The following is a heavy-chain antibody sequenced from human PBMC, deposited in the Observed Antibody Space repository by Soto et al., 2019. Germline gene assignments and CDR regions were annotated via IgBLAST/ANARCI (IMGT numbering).Heavy chain of an antibody. D-gene: IGHD3-9*01. Sequence: GGSLRLSCAASGFTFSTYTMNWVRQAPGKGLEWVSSLSSTSSYINYADSVKGRFTISRDNAKNSLYLQMNSLRAEDTAVYYCARATPEDCFLFLPLPPLLYWGQATVVPVSA. CDR3: ARATPEDCFLFLPLPPLLY. CDR2: LSSTSSYI. V-gene: IGHV3-21*01. J-gene: IGHJ4*02. CDR1: GFTFSTYT.